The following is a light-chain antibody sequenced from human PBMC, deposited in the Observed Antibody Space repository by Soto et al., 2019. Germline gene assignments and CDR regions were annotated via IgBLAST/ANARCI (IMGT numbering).Light chain of an antibody. V-gene: IGLV2-14*01. Sequence: QSALTQPASVSGSPGQSITISCTGTSSDVGGYDYVSWYQQHPGKAPKLMIYDVTNRPSGVSNRFSGSKSGNTASLTISGLQSEDEAYYYCISYASINTYVFVTGTKLTVL. J-gene: IGLJ1*01. CDR2: DVT. CDR3: ISYASINTYV. CDR1: SSDVGGYDY.